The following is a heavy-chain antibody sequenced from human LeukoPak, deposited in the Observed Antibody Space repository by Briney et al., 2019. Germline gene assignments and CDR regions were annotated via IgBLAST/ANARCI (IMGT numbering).Heavy chain of an antibody. CDR2: ISGNGGHDT. J-gene: IGHJ4*02. D-gene: IGHD7-27*01. CDR1: GFTFSNYG. CDR3: GNALGI. Sequence: PGGSLRLSCAASGFTFSNYGMHWVRQAPGKGLEWVSSISGNGGHDTHYGDSVKGRFTISRDDSKNTLYLQMNRLRVEDTAVYYCGNALGIWGQGALVTVSS. V-gene: IGHV3-23*02.